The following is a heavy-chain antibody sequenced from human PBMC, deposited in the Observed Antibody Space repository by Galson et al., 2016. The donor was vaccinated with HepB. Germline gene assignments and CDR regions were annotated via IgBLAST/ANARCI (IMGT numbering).Heavy chain of an antibody. J-gene: IGHJ4*02. D-gene: IGHD3-16*02. CDR3: ARVDYDSTWGTYRPAGI. CDR2: INADNGKT. CDR1: GYTFTNYG. V-gene: IGHV1-18*01. Sequence: SVKVSCKASGYTFTNYGISWVRQAPGQGLEWMGWINADNGKTNYVEKFQGRVTMTTKTSTSTAYMELRSLRSDDTAVYYVARVDYDSTWGTYRPAGIWGQGTLVTVSS.